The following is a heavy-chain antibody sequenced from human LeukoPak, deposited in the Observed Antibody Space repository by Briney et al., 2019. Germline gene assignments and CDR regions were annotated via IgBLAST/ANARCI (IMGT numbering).Heavy chain of an antibody. Sequence: ASVKVSCKASGYTFTGYYMHWVRQAPGQGLEWMGWINPNSGGTNYAQKFRGRVTMTRDTSISTAYMELSRLRSDDTAVYYCARTPWASYDSSGYYFRLGAFDIWGQGTMVTVSS. CDR1: GYTFTGYY. CDR3: ARTPWASYDSSGYYFRLGAFDI. J-gene: IGHJ3*02. D-gene: IGHD3-22*01. V-gene: IGHV1-2*02. CDR2: INPNSGGT.